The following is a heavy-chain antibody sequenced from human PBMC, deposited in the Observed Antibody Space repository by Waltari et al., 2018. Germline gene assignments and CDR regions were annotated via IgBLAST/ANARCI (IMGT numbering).Heavy chain of an antibody. Sequence: QVQLQESGPGLVKPSETLSLTCTVSGGSISSHYWSWIRQPPGKGLEWIGSIYYSGSTNYNPSRKSRVTISVDTSKNQFSLKLSSVTAADTAVYYCARMVVGGEHAFDIWGQGTMVTVSS. CDR1: GGSISSHY. J-gene: IGHJ3*02. CDR3: ARMVVGGEHAFDI. D-gene: IGHD2-21*01. V-gene: IGHV4-59*11. CDR2: IYYSGST.